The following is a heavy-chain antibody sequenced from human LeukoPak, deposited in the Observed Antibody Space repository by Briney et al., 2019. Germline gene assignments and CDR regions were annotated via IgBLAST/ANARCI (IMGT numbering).Heavy chain of an antibody. CDR2: INHSGIT. CDR1: GYSIRSGHY. V-gene: IGHV4-38-2*01. J-gene: IGHJ4*02. CDR3: ARSGDYIKEGFDY. Sequence: SETLSLTCAVSGYSIRSGHYWGWIRQSPGKGLEWIGSINHSGITEYNPSLKSRVTLSVDTSKNQCSLQLRSVTAADRALYYCARSGDYIKEGFDYWGQGTQVTVSS. D-gene: IGHD3-22*01.